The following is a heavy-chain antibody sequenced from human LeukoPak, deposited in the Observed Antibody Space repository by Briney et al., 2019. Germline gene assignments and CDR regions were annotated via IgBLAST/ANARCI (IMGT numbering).Heavy chain of an antibody. Sequence: GGSLRLSCAASGFTFSYYGMGWVRQAPGKGLEWVSGFCHNGGITYADSVKGRFTISRDNSKNTLYLQMNSLRAEDTAVYYCAKDWRSSGWPMYNWFDPWGQGTLVTVSS. CDR3: AKDWRSSGWPMYNWFDP. CDR1: GFTFSYYG. CDR2: FCHNGGIT. J-gene: IGHJ5*02. V-gene: IGHV3-23*01. D-gene: IGHD6-19*01.